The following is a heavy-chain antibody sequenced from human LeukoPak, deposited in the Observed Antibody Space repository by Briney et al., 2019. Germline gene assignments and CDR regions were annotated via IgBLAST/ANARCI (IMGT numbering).Heavy chain of an antibody. V-gene: IGHV3-48*02. Sequence: GGSLRLSCAASGFTFSSYSMNWVRQAPGKGLEWVSYILSSSSTIYYADSVKGRFTISRDNAKNSLYLQMNSLRDEDTAVYYCARDRWFYDSNGYDAFDIWGQGTTVTVSS. CDR3: ARDRWFYDSNGYDAFDI. J-gene: IGHJ3*02. CDR2: ILSSSSTI. CDR1: GFTFSSYS. D-gene: IGHD3-22*01.